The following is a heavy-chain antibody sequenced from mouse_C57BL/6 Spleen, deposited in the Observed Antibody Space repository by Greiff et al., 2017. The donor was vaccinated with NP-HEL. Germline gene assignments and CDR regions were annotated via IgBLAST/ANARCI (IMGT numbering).Heavy chain of an antibody. Sequence: VQLQQSGPELVKPGASVKISCKASGYAFSSSWMNWVKQRPGKGLEWIGRIYPGDGDTNYNGKFKGKATLTADKSSSTAYMQLSSLTSEDSAVYFCASNGVDYWGQGTTLTVSS. CDR2: IYPGDGDT. CDR3: ASNGVDY. V-gene: IGHV1-82*01. J-gene: IGHJ2*01. CDR1: GYAFSSSW. D-gene: IGHD4-1*01.